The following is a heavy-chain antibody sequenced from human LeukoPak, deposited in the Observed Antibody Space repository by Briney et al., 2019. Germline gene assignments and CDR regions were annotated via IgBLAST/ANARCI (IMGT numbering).Heavy chain of an antibody. Sequence: PSETLSLTCTVSGYSISGGYYWGWIRRPPGKGLEWIGSIYHSGSTYYNPSLKRRVTISVDTSKNQFSLKLSSVTAADTAVYYCATHLSARGGDYSSRWYYYYYYYMDVWGKGTTVTISS. CDR3: ATHLSARGGDYSSRWYYYYYYYMDV. D-gene: IGHD6-19*01. CDR2: IYHSGST. J-gene: IGHJ6*03. CDR1: GYSISGGYY. V-gene: IGHV4-38-2*02.